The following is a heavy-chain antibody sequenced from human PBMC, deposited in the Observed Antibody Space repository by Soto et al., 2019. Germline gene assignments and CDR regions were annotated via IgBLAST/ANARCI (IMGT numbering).Heavy chain of an antibody. J-gene: IGHJ6*02. Sequence: LRLSCAASGFTFSSYAMHWVRQAPGKGLEWVAVISYDGSNKYYADSVKGRFTISRDNSKNTLYLQMNSLRAEDTAVYYCARFYSSGWSLSFYYYYGMDVWGQGTTVTVSS. CDR1: GFTFSSYA. V-gene: IGHV3-30-3*01. D-gene: IGHD6-19*01. CDR2: ISYDGSNK. CDR3: ARFYSSGWSLSFYYYYGMDV.